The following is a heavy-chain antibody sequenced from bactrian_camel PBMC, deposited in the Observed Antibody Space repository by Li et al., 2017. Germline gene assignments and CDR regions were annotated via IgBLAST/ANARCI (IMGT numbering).Heavy chain of an antibody. CDR1: GFTFSSCP. Sequence: VQLVESGGGLVQPGGSLRLSCAASGFTFSSCPMSWIRQAPGKGLEWVSTVLGSSGPGTYYADPLKGRFTISRDNAKNTLYLQMNRLKTEDTGMYYCARMIYGPTWSATADRGQGTQVTVS. D-gene: IGHD8*01. CDR3: ARMIYGPTWSATAD. V-gene: IGHV3S31*01. J-gene: IGHJ4*01. CDR2: VLGSSGPGT.